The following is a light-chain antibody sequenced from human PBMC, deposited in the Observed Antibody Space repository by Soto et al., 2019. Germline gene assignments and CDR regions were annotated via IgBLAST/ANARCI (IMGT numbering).Light chain of an antibody. Sequence: DIQMTQSPSFLSASVGDKVTITCRATESVSKWLAWYQEKPGNPPRPLIYDASTLESGVPSRFSGSGSGTEFTLTISSLQADDFALYYCQQYATSPLTFGGGTKVDIK. J-gene: IGKJ4*01. CDR2: DAS. V-gene: IGKV1-5*01. CDR3: QQYATSPLT. CDR1: ESVSKW.